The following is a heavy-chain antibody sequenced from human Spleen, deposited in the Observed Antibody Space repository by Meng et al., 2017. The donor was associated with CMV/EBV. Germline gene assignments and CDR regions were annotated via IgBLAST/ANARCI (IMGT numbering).Heavy chain of an antibody. J-gene: IGHJ4*02. CDR2: ISYDGSNT. CDR3: AKDNWNYRSYFDY. D-gene: IGHD1-7*01. V-gene: IGHV3-30-3*01. CDR1: GFYFSSYA. Sequence: GESLKISCAASGFYFSSYAMHWVRQAPGKGLEWVVGISYDGSNTYYADTVKGRFTISRDNSKNTLYLQMNSLRAEDTAVYYCAKDNWNYRSYFDYWGQGTLVTVSS.